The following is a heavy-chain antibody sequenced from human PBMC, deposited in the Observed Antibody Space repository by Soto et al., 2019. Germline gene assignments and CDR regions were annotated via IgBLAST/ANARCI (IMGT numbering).Heavy chain of an antibody. V-gene: IGHV3-23*01. J-gene: IGHJ5*02. Sequence: GSLRLSCTASGFTFISYAMTCVRQSPVKVLEWVSSISGSGGATYYADSVKGRFTISRDDSKNTLFLQMDSLRAEDTALYYCAKAGRPFYDLWSENRFDPWGQGTLVTVSS. D-gene: IGHD3-3*01. CDR3: AKAGRPFYDLWSENRFDP. CDR2: ISGSGGAT. CDR1: GFTFISYA.